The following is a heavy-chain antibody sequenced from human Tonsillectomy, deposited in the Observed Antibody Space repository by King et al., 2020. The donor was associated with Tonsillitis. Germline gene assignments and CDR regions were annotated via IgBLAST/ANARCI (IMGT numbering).Heavy chain of an antibody. CDR1: GGSISSAGHY. J-gene: IGHJ6*03. D-gene: IGHD1-1*01. CDR2: ISYSGNT. CDR3: ASTTPPYYYYSMDV. V-gene: IGHV4-31*03. Sequence: QLQESGPGLVKPSQTLSLSCTVSGGSISSAGHYWSWIRQHPGKGLEWIGYISYSGNTFYNPSLKSRLTISVDTSKNQFSLKVSSVNAADTAVYYCASTTPPYYYYSMDVWGKGTTVTVSS.